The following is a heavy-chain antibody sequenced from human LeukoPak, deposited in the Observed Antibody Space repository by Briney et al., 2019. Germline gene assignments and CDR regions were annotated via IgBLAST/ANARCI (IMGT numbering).Heavy chain of an antibody. V-gene: IGHV4-59*01. CDR3: ARELIVGAKFDAFDI. J-gene: IGHJ3*02. D-gene: IGHD1-26*01. Sequence: KSGGSLRLSCAASGFTFRSYAMSWVRQAPGKGLEWIGYIYYSGSTNYNPSLKSRVTISVDTSKNQFSLKLSSVTAADTAVYYCARELIVGAKFDAFDIWGQGTMVTVSS. CDR2: IYYSGST. CDR1: GFTFRSYA.